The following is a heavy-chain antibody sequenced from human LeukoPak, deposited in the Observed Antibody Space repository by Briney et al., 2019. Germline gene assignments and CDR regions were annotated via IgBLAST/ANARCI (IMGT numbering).Heavy chain of an antibody. CDR3: ARGLGDYYDTSDFYYAVAAH. D-gene: IGHD3-22*01. V-gene: IGHV1-8*01. CDR2: MNPNSGDT. Sequence: ASVKVSCKASGYTFTTYDITRVRQATGQGLEWMGWMNPNSGDTAYAQKFQGRVAMTRDTSISTAYMELSSLRSEDTAVYFCARGLGDYYDTSDFYYAVAAHWGQGTLVTVSS. J-gene: IGHJ4*02. CDR1: GYTFTTYD.